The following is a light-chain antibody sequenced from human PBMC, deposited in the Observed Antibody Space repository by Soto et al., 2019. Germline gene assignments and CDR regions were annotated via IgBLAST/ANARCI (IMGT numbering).Light chain of an antibody. CDR1: QSVSSDY. CDR3: QQYVASSWT. V-gene: IGKV3-20*01. Sequence: DIVLTQSLGTLSLSPGERATLSCRASQSVSSDYLAWYQQKPGQAPRLLIYATSTRATGVPDRFSGRGSGTDFTLTISRLEPEDSAVYYCQQYVASSWTFGQGTKVEIK. J-gene: IGKJ1*01. CDR2: ATS.